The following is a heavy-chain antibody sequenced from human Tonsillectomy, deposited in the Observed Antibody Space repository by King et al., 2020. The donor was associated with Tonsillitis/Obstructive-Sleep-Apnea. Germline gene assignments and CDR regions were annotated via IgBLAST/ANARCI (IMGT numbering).Heavy chain of an antibody. V-gene: IGHV3-7*03. J-gene: IGHJ3*01. Sequence: VQLVESGGGLVQPGGSLRLSCAASGFTFSIYWMTWVRQAPGKGLEWVANMRQDGSDKYYADSVKGRFTISRDNAKNSLYLQMNSLRAEDTAVYYCARDVNYCSCSTCYDVSDVRGQGRMVTV. CDR3: ARDVNYCSCSTCYDVSDV. CDR2: MRQDGSDK. CDR1: GFTFSIYW. D-gene: IGHD2-2*01.